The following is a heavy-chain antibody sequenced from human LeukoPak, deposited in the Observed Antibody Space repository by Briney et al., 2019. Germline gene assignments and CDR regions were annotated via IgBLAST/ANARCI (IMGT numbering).Heavy chain of an antibody. CDR3: AREQTPVIHYYFDS. J-gene: IGHJ4*02. V-gene: IGHV3-7*01. CDR1: GFTISSYW. D-gene: IGHD3-16*02. Sequence: GGSPRLSCAASGFTISSYWMSWVRQAPGKGLEWVANIKQDGSDYYYVDSVKGRFTISRDNAKNSLYLQMNSLRAEDAAVYYCAREQTPVIHYYFDSWGQGTLVTVSS. CDR2: IKQDGSDY.